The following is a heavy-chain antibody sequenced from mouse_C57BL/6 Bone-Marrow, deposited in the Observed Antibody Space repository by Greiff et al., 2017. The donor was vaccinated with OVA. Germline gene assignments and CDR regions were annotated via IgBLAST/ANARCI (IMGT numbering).Heavy chain of an antibody. Sequence: VQLKESGPELVKPGASVKISCKASGYSFTDYNMNWVKQSNGKSLEWIGVINPNYGTTSYNQKFKGKATLTVDQSSSTAYMQLNSLTSEDSAVYYCARKGTGTSLYWYFDVWGTGTTVTVSS. CDR1: GYSFTDYN. J-gene: IGHJ1*03. D-gene: IGHD4-1*01. V-gene: IGHV1-39*01. CDR3: ARKGTGTSLYWYFDV. CDR2: INPNYGTT.